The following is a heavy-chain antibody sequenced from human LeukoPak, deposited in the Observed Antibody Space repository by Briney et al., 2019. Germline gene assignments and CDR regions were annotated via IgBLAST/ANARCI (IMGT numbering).Heavy chain of an antibody. Sequence: PSETLSLTCAVYGGSFSGYYWSWIRQPPGKGLEWIGEINHSGSTNYNPSLKSRVTISVDTSKNQFSLKLSSVTAADTAVYYCARVLLGATGTTSSVIIDYWGQGTLVTVSS. D-gene: IGHD1-1*01. V-gene: IGHV4-34*09. CDR1: GGSFSGYY. J-gene: IGHJ4*02. CDR2: INHSGST. CDR3: ARVLLGATGTTSSVIIDY.